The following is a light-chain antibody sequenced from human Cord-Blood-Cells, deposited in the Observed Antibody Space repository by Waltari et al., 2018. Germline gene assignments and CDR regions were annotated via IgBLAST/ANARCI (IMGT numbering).Light chain of an antibody. CDR1: SSDVGGYHY. Sequence: QSALTQPAPVSGSPGQSLAISGTATSSDVGGYHYVSWYQQHPGKAPKLMIYDVSKRPSGVSNRFSGSKSGNTASLAISGLQAEDEADYYCSSYTSSSTLYVFGTGTKVTVL. J-gene: IGLJ1*01. V-gene: IGLV2-14*01. CDR2: DVS. CDR3: SSYTSSSTLYV.